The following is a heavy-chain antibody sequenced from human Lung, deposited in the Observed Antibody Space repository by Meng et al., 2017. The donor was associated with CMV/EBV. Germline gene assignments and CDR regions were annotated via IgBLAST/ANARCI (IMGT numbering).Heavy chain of an antibody. Sequence: GSLRLSCTVSGGSISSYYWSWIRQPPGKGLEWIGYIYYSGSTNYNPSLKSRVTISVDTSKNQFSLKLSSVTAAGTAVYYCARVSGYYYYGMDVWGQGTTVTVSS. CDR1: GGSISSYY. J-gene: IGHJ6*02. CDR3: ARVSGYYYYGMDV. CDR2: IYYSGST. V-gene: IGHV4-59*01. D-gene: IGHD3-3*01.